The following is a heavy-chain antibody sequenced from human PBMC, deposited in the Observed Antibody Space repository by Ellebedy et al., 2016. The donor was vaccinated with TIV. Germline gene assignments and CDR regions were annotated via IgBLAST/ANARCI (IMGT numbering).Heavy chain of an antibody. Sequence: GESLKISCAASGFTFSSYAMSWVRQAPGKGLEWASTITSSDDVIYYADSVMGRFSISRDNSKNLVFLQMNSLRGEDTAVYYCAKGGVPQNYWGQGTLVTVSS. V-gene: IGHV3-23*01. CDR3: AKGGVPQNY. CDR2: ITSSDDVI. D-gene: IGHD3-10*01. CDR1: GFTFSSYA. J-gene: IGHJ4*02.